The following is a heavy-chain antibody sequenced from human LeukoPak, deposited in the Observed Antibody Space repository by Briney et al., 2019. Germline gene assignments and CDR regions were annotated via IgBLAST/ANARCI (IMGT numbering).Heavy chain of an antibody. D-gene: IGHD2-2*01. V-gene: IGHV1-2*06. J-gene: IGHJ4*02. Sequence: ASVKVSCKASGYTFSGHHLHWVRQAPGQGLEWMGRINPNTGVTQYTENFQGRVTMTGDTSISTAYMELSRLRSDDTAVYYCARDYCSSTSCLFDYWGQGTLVTVSS. CDR3: ARDYCSSTSCLFDY. CDR1: GYTFSGHH. CDR2: INPNTGVT.